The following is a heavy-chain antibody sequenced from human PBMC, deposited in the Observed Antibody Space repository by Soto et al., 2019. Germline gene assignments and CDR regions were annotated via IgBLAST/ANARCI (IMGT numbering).Heavy chain of an antibody. V-gene: IGHV3-15*07. Sequence: KLGWSMELARAASGLSVNNAGMTGSRKDQGKGLEWVGRIKSKTDGGTTDYAAPVKGRFTISRDDSKNTLYLQMNSLKTEDTAVYYCTTGWLRRTPYYYYGMDVWGQGTTVTVSS. CDR1: GLSVNNAG. J-gene: IGHJ6*02. D-gene: IGHD5-12*01. CDR3: TTGWLRRTPYYYYGMDV. CDR2: IKSKTDGGTT.